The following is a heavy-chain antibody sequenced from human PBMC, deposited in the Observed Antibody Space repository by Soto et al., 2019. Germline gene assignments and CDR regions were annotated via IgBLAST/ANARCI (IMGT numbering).Heavy chain of an antibody. CDR1: GFTFGSYA. CDR3: AKDPKSTVRFNWFDP. Sequence: EMQLSESGGGLVQPGGSLRLSCAASGFTFGSYAMSWVRQAPGKGLEWVSAISGGGSGTYYADSVKGRFTMSRDNSKKTLFMQMNSVGVEDTAIYYCAKDPKSTVRFNWFDPWGQGTVVTVSS. CDR2: ISGGGSGT. V-gene: IGHV3-23*01. J-gene: IGHJ5*02. D-gene: IGHD2-8*02.